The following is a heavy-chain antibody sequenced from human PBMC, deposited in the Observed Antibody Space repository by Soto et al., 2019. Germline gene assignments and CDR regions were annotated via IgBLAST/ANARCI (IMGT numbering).Heavy chain of an antibody. CDR3: AKIPSRGMIFGAGS. J-gene: IGHJ5*02. V-gene: IGHV3-23*05. D-gene: IGHD3-3*01. CDR1: GFTFENHV. Sequence: PGGPLRLSCEASGFTFENHVLNWVRQAPGKGLEWVSAIDNSGDGSFYADSVKGRFIISRDNSKDTVFLHMNNLRLEDTAFYYCAKIPSRGMIFGAGSWGQGTLVTVSS. CDR2: IDNSGDGS.